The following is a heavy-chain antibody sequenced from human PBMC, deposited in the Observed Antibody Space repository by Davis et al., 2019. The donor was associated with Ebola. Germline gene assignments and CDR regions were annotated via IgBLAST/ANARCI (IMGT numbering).Heavy chain of an antibody. Sequence: ASVKVSCKASGYTFTGYYMHWVRQAPGQGLEWMGWISAYNGNTNYAQKLQGRVTMTTDTSTSTAYMELSSLRSEDTAVYYCARGERIMITFGGVPPSDYWGQGTLVTVSS. D-gene: IGHD3-16*01. CDR1: GYTFTGYY. CDR3: ARGERIMITFGGVPPSDY. J-gene: IGHJ4*02. V-gene: IGHV1-18*04. CDR2: ISAYNGNT.